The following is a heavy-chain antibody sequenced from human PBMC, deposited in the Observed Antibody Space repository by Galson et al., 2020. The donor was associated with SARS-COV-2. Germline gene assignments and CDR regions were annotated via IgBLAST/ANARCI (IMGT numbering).Heavy chain of an antibody. V-gene: IGHV4-61*01. J-gene: IGHJ3*02. D-gene: IGHD7-27*01. Sequence: SETLSLTCTVSGGSVSSGSYYWSWIRQPPGKGLEWIGYIYYSGRTNYNPSLKSRVTISVDTSKNQFSLKLSSVPAADTAVYYCARDLGLGVNAFDIWGQGTMVTVSS. CDR2: IYYSGRT. CDR1: GGSVSSGSYY. CDR3: ARDLGLGVNAFDI.